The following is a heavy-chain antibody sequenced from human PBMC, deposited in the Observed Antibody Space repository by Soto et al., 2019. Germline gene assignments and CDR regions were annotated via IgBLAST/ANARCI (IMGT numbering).Heavy chain of an antibody. V-gene: IGHV3-23*01. Sequence: GXSLRLSCAASGFTFSSYAIGWVVQAPGKGLEWVSAISGSGGSTYYADSVKGRFTISRDNSKNTLYLQMNSLRAEDTAVYYCAKSAVVVTAISLDYWGQGTLVTVSS. CDR1: GFTFSSYA. CDR2: ISGSGGST. J-gene: IGHJ4*02. CDR3: AKSAVVVTAISLDY. D-gene: IGHD2-21*02.